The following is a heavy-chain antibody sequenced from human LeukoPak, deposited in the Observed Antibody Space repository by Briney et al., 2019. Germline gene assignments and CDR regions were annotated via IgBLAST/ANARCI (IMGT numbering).Heavy chain of an antibody. V-gene: IGHV4-39*01. CDR1: GGSISSSSYY. J-gene: IGHJ4*02. CDR2: FYYSGST. CDR3: ARLWRAAIDY. Sequence: SETLSLTCSVVSGGSISSSSYYWGWIRQPPGKGLEWIGSFYYSGSTYYNPSLKSRVTISADASKNQFSLKLSSVTAADTAVYYCARLWRAAIDYGGQGTLVTVSS. D-gene: IGHD1-1*01.